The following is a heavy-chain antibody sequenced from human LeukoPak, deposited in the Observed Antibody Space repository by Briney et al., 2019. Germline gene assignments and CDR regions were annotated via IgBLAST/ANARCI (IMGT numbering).Heavy chain of an antibody. J-gene: IGHJ4*02. D-gene: IGHD1-26*01. Sequence: PGRSLRLSCAASGFTFCSYGMHWVRQAPGKGLEWVAVIWYDGSNKYYADSVKGRFTISRDNSKNTLYLQMNSLRAEDTAVYYCARAKMPQDVKREWELLHYYFNSSGAGALVTVSS. CDR3: ARAKMPQDVKREWELLHYYFNS. CDR2: IWYDGSNK. V-gene: IGHV3-33*01. CDR1: GFTFCSYG.